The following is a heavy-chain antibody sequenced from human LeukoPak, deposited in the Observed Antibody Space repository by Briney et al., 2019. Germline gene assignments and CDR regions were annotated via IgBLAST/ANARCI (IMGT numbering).Heavy chain of an antibody. J-gene: IGHJ6*02. V-gene: IGHV3-23*01. CDR2: ISASGGTT. Sequence: PGGSLRLSCVASGITFSSHAMTWVRQGPGKGLDWVSGISASGGTTYYAESVKGRFTISRDNSKNTLYLQMNSLRAEDTAVYYCAKLGGLIVTVPFAMGAWGQGTTVTVSS. CDR1: GITFSSHA. D-gene: IGHD2/OR15-2a*01. CDR3: AKLGGLIVTVPFAMGA.